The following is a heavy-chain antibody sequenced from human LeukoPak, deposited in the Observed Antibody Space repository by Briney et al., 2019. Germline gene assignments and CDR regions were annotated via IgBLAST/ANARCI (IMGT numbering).Heavy chain of an antibody. CDR1: GGTFSSYA. V-gene: IGHV1-69*13. CDR3: ARDLGGSVDY. D-gene: IGHD3-16*01. CDR2: IIPVLGTT. Sequence: ASVKVSCKASGGTFSSYAINWVRLAPAQGLEWMGGIIPVLGTTTYAQRFQGRVTITADESTSTAYMELSSLRSEDTAVFYCARDLGGSVDYWGQGTLVTVSS. J-gene: IGHJ4*02.